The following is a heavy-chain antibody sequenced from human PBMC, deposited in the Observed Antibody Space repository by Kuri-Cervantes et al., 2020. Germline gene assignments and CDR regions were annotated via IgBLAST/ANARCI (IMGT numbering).Heavy chain of an antibody. CDR2: IYYSGST. Sequence: SETLSLTCTVSGGSITNFYWSWIRQAPGKGLEWIGSIYYSGSTYYNPSLKSRVTISVDTSKNQCSLKLSSVTAADTAVYYCARGGSSREFDYWGQGTLVTVSS. V-gene: IGHV4-59*12. CDR3: ARGGSSREFDY. D-gene: IGHD3-10*01. J-gene: IGHJ4*02. CDR1: GGSITNFY.